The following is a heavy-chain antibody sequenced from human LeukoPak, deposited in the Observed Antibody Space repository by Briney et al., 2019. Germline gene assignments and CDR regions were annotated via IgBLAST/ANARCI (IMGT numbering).Heavy chain of an antibody. V-gene: IGHV4-59*12. Sequence: SETLSLTCTVSGGSISSYYWSWIRQPPGKGLEWIGYIYYSGSTNYNPSLKSRVTISVGKSKNQFSLKLSSVTAADTAVYYCARGGDYYDSSGYLFDYWGQGTLVTVSS. D-gene: IGHD3-22*01. CDR2: IYYSGST. CDR3: ARGGDYYDSSGYLFDY. CDR1: GGSISSYY. J-gene: IGHJ4*02.